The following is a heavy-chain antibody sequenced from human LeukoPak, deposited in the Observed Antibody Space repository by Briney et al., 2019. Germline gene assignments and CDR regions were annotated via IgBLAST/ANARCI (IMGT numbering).Heavy chain of an antibody. CDR1: GFTFSRYW. V-gene: IGHV3-74*01. J-gene: IGHJ3*02. D-gene: IGHD2-21*02. Sequence: PGGSLRLSCAASGFTFSRYWMHWVRQVPGKGLVWVSRINSEGSSISYADSVKGRFSISRDNAKNTLFLQMNSLRGDDTAVYFCASGDDFASDGLDIWGQGSMVTVS. CDR3: ASGDDFASDGLDI. CDR2: INSEGSSI.